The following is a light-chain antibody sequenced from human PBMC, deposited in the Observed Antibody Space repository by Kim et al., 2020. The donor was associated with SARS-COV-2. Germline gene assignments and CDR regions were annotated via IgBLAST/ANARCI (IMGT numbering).Light chain of an antibody. CDR2: DAS. J-gene: IGKJ4*01. CDR3: QQYAQWPFT. V-gene: IGKV3-15*01. CDR1: QSVHRN. Sequence: EVVLTQSPATLSVSPGESVTLSCRASQSVHRNLAWYQQKPGQAPSLLIDDASTRATGIPARFSGSGSGTEFTLTISSLQPDDSAVYYCQQYAQWPFTFGGGTKVDIK.